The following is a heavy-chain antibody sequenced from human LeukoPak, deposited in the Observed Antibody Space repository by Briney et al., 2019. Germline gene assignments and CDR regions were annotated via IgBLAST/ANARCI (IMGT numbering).Heavy chain of an antibody. J-gene: IGHJ6*02. CDR3: HVVAPRDYYYGMDV. D-gene: IGHD2-15*01. V-gene: IGHV1-69*04. CDR2: IIPIFGIA. CDR1: GGTFSSYA. Sequence: SVKVSCKASGGTFSSYATSWVRQAPGQGLEWMGRIIPIFGIANYAQKFQGRVTITADKSTSTAYMELSSLRSEDTAVYYCHVVAPRDYYYGMDVWGQGTTVTVSS.